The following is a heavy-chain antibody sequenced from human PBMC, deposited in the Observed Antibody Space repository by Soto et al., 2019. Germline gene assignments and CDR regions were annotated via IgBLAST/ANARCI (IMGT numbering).Heavy chain of an antibody. Sequence: QVQLVQSGAEVKKPGSSVKVSCKASGGPFSSYAISWVRQAPGQGLEWMGGIIPIFGTANYVQKFQGRATITADESTSTAYMELSSLRSEAPAVYYCAGASAMVAWGQGTLVTVSS. CDR3: AGASAMVA. CDR1: GGPFSSYA. CDR2: IIPIFGTA. V-gene: IGHV1-69*01. J-gene: IGHJ4*02. D-gene: IGHD5-18*01.